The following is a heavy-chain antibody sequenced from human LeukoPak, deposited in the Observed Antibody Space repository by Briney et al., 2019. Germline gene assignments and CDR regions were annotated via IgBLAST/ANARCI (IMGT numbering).Heavy chain of an antibody. CDR2: INHSGST. D-gene: IGHD6-19*01. J-gene: IGHJ4*02. CDR1: GGSFSGYY. Sequence: NASETLSLTCAVYGGSFSGYYWSWIRQPPGKGLEWIGEINHSGSTNYNPSLKSRVTISVDTSKNQFSLKLSSVTAADTAVYYCAGQRAVAGPSGDYWGQGTLVTVSS. CDR3: AGQRAVAGPSGDY. V-gene: IGHV4-34*01.